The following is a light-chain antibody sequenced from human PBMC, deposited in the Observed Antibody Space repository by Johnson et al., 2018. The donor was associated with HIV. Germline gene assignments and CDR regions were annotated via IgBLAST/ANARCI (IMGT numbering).Light chain of an antibody. Sequence: QSVLTQPPSVSAAPGQNVTISCSGSSSNIGNNYISWYQQLPGTAPRLVIYDTIKRHSGIPDRFSGSKSGTSATLGITGLQTGDEADYYCGTWDSSLNAYVFGAATKVAVL. J-gene: IGLJ1*01. V-gene: IGLV1-51*01. CDR3: GTWDSSLNAYV. CDR1: SSNIGNNY. CDR2: DTI.